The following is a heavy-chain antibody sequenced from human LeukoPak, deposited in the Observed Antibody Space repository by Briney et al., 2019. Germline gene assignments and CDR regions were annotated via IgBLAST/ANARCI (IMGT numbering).Heavy chain of an antibody. Sequence: ASVKVSCKASGYTFTNYGISWVRRAPAQGLEYMGWISAYNGNTNYAQNLQGRVTMTTETSTSTAYMELRSLRSDDTAVYYCARHYYDSSAYPFDYWGQGTLVTVSS. CDR1: GYTFTNYG. CDR3: ARHYYDSSAYPFDY. CDR2: ISAYNGNT. V-gene: IGHV1-18*01. J-gene: IGHJ4*02. D-gene: IGHD3-22*01.